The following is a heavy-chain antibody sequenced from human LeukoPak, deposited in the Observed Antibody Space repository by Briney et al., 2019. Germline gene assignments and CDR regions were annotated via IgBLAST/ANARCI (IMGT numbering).Heavy chain of an antibody. CDR2: ISPSGDIT. CDR1: GFTFSLYA. CDR3: AKDDAWLRFGE. J-gene: IGHJ4*02. D-gene: IGHD3-10*01. V-gene: IGHV3-23*01. Sequence: PGGSLRLSCGASGFTFSLYAMSWVRQAPGKGLEWVSSISPSGDITYYADSVKGRFTISRDNSKNTLYLEVISLTAEDTAVYYCAKDDAWLRFGEWSQGTLVTVSS.